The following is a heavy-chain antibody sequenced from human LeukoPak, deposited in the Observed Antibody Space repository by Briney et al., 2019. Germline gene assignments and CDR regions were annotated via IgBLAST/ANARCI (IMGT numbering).Heavy chain of an antibody. V-gene: IGHV3-33*01. Sequence: GGSLRLSCAASGFTFSSYGMHWVRQAPGKGLEWVAVIWYDGSNKYYADSVKGRFTISRDNSKNTLYLQMNSLRAEDTAVYYCAREDHGGTLDYWGQGTLVTVSS. CDR1: GFTFSSYG. J-gene: IGHJ4*02. CDR2: IWYDGSNK. CDR3: AREDHGGTLDY. D-gene: IGHD4-23*01.